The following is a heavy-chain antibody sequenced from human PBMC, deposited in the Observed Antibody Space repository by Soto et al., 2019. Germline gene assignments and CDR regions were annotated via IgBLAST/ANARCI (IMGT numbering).Heavy chain of an antibody. CDR3: ARGKITGTRFDY. CDR2: IYYSGST. Sequence: SETLSLTCTVSGGSISSGVYYWSWIRQHPGKGLEWIGYIYYSGSTYYNPSLKSRVTISVDTSKNQFSLKLSSVTAADTAVYYCARGKITGTRFDYWGQGTLVTVSS. J-gene: IGHJ4*02. D-gene: IGHD1-20*01. V-gene: IGHV4-31*03. CDR1: GGSISSGVYY.